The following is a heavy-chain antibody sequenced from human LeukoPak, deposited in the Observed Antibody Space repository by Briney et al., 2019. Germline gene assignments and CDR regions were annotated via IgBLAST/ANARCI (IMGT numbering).Heavy chain of an antibody. J-gene: IGHJ4*02. Sequence: GGSLRLSCATSGFSFSHYSMHWVRQAPGKGLEWVAVISYDGGNKYYADSVKGRFTISRDNSKNMLYLQMNSLSAGDTAVYYCARDGVLQGSPRIWRSFDYWGQGTLVTVSS. V-gene: IGHV3-30-3*01. D-gene: IGHD1-14*01. CDR2: ISYDGGNK. CDR1: GFSFSHYS. CDR3: ARDGVLQGSPRIWRSFDY.